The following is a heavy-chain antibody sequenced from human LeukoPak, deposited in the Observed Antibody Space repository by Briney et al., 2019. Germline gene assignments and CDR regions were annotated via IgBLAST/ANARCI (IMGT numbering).Heavy chain of an antibody. CDR3: AHLDYYDSSGYYSNLHNWFDP. V-gene: IGHV2-5*01. Sequence: SGPTLVKPTQTLTLTCTFSGFALSTSGVGVGWIRQPPGKALERLALIYWNDDKRYSPSLKSRLTITKETSKNQVVLKMTNMDPVDTATYYCAHLDYYDSSGYYSNLHNWFDPWGQGTLVTVSS. D-gene: IGHD3-22*01. CDR1: GFALSTSGVG. J-gene: IGHJ5*02. CDR2: IYWNDDK.